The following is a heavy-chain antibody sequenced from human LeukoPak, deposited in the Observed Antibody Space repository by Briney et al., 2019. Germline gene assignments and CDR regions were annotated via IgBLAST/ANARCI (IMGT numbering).Heavy chain of an antibody. V-gene: IGHV4-59*01. J-gene: IGHJ3*02. CDR3: ARARYVNSFYAFDI. CDR1: GGSISSYY. CDR2: LSKSGNT. Sequence: PSETLSLTCTVSGGSISSYYWSWIRLPPGKGLEWIGYLSKSGNTNYSPSLKSRVTIFGDTSKNQFFLKLSSVTAADTAVYYCARARYVNSFYAFDIWGQGTLVAVSS. D-gene: IGHD3-9*01.